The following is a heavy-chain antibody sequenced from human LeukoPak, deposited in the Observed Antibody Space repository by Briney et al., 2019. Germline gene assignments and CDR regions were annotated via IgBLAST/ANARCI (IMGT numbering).Heavy chain of an antibody. J-gene: IGHJ4*02. CDR2: IYSGGNI. CDR3: ASRHCSGGGCYFAGADPFDY. Sequence: PGGSLRLSCAASGFTVSSTYMSWVRQAPGKGLEWVSVIYSGGNIYYIDSVKGRFTIFRDTSKNTLYLQMNSLRVEDTAVYFCASRHCSGGGCYFAGADPFDYWGQGTLVTVSS. D-gene: IGHD2-15*01. CDR1: GFTVSSTY. V-gene: IGHV3-53*01.